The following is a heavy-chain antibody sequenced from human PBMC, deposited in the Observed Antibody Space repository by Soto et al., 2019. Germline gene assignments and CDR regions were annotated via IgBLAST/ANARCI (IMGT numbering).Heavy chain of an antibody. V-gene: IGHV3-11*01. CDR3: TRDHRMTDF. J-gene: IGHJ4*02. Sequence: PGWTLRLSCAASGFSLIDYYMTWIRQAPGKGLELLSYISPGGDIIKYADPVKGRFIISRDNAKNSLYLHMNSLRAEDTAVYYCTRDHRMTDFWGQGTLVTVSS. CDR1: GFSLIDYY. CDR2: ISPGGDII.